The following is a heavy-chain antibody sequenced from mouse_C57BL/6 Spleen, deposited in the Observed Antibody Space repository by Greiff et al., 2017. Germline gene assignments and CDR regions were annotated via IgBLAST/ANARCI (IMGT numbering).Heavy chain of an antibody. V-gene: IGHV1-82*01. J-gene: IGHJ2*01. CDR2: IYPGDGDT. CDR1: GYAFSSSW. Sequence: VQLQQSGPELVKPGASVKISCKASGYAFSSSWMNWVKQRPGKGLEWIGRIYPGDGDTNYNGKFKGKATLTADKSSSTAYMQLSSLTSEDSAVYFCARGGAITTVVAPYFDYWGQGTTLTVSS. D-gene: IGHD1-1*01. CDR3: ARGGAITTVVAPYFDY.